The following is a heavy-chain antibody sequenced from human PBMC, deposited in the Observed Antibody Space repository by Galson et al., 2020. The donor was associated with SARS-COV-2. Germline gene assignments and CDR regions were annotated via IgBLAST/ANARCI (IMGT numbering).Heavy chain of an antibody. CDR3: ARIPGTTHYYYYYGMDV. CDR1: GFPFSSYS. V-gene: IGHV3-48*02. J-gene: IGHJ6*02. CDR2: ISSSSSTI. Sequence: GESLKLSCAASGFPFSSYSMNWVRQAPGTGLEWVSYISSSSSTIYYADSVKGRFTISRDNAKNSLYLQMNSLRDEDTAVYYCARIPGTTHYYYYYGMDVWGQGTTVTVSS. D-gene: IGHD1-7*01.